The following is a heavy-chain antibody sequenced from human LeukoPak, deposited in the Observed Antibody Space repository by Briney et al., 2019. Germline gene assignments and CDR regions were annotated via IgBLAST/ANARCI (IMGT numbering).Heavy chain of an antibody. CDR3: AREAGEAVAGPPAPDAFDI. J-gene: IGHJ3*02. Sequence: GGSLRLSCAASRFTFNSYAMSWVRQAPGKGLEWVSVIGGSNGITFYVGSVKGRFTISRDNSKDTLYLQMNSLRAEDTAVYYCAREAGEAVAGPPAPDAFDIWGQGTMVTVSS. CDR1: RFTFNSYA. V-gene: IGHV3-23*01. CDR2: IGGSNGIT. D-gene: IGHD6-19*01.